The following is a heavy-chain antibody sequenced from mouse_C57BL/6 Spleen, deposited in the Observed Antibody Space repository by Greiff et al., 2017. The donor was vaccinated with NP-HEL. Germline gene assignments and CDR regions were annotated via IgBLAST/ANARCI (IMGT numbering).Heavy chain of an antibody. D-gene: IGHD1-1*01. CDR2: IYPGSGST. Sequence: QVQLQQPGAELVKPGASVKMSCKASGYTFTSYWITWVKQRPGQGLEWIGDIYPGSGSTNYNEKFKSKATLTVATSSSTAYMQLISLTSEDSAVYYCARWDYGSSYVAWVAYWGQGTLVTVSA. CDR1: GYTFTSYW. CDR3: ARWDYGSSYVAWVAY. V-gene: IGHV1-55*01. J-gene: IGHJ3*01.